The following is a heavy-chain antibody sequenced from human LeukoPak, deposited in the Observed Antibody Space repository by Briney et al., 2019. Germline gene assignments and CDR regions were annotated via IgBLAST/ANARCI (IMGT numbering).Heavy chain of an antibody. Sequence: PSETLSLACTVSGGSISSYYWSWIRQPPGKGLERIGYIYYSGSTNYNPSLKSRVTISVDTSKNQFSLKLSSVTAADTAVYYCARHRAYNWFDPWGQGTLVTVSS. CDR1: GGSISSYY. J-gene: IGHJ5*02. V-gene: IGHV4-59*08. CDR2: IYYSGST. CDR3: ARHRAYNWFDP.